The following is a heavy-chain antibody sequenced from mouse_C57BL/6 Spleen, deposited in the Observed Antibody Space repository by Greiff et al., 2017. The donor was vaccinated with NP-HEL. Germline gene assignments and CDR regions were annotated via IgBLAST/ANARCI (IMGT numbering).Heavy chain of an antibody. CDR3: ARAGDPERYTY. CDR2: INPSSGYT. V-gene: IGHV1-4*01. D-gene: IGHD2-13*01. Sequence: QVQLKQSGAELARPGASVKMSCKASGYTFTSYTMHWVKQRPGQGLEWIGYINPSSGYTKYNQKFKDKATLTADKSSSTAYMQLSSLTSEDSAVYYCARAGDPERYTYWGKGTLVTVSA. CDR1: GYTFTSYT. J-gene: IGHJ3*01.